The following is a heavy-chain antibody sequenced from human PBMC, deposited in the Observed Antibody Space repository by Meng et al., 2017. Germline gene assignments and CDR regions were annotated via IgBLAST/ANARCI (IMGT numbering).Heavy chain of an antibody. V-gene: IGHV1-2*06. J-gene: IGHJ4*02. Sequence: ARDRKSVALVSVACKASGSHFTCYYMRWVRQAPGQGLEWMGRINPNSGGTNYAQKFQGRYTMTRDTSISTAYMELSRLRSDDTAVYYCARGYSSSWYTDYWGQGTLVTVSS. D-gene: IGHD6-13*01. CDR3: ARGYSSSWYTDY. CDR2: INPNSGGT. CDR1: GSHFTCYY.